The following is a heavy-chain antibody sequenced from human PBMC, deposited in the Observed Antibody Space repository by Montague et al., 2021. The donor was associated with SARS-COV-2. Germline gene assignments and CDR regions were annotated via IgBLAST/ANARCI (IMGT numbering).Heavy chain of an antibody. CDR1: GDSISSYY. V-gene: IGHV4-59*01. CDR2: IYYSGST. J-gene: IGHJ4*02. Sequence: SETLSLTCTVSGDSISSYYWSWIRQPPGKGLDWIGYIYYSGSTNYNPSLKSRVTISVDTSKNQFSLKLSSVTAADTAVYYCARVRQRYYFGSWVDAHFDYWGQGALVTVSS. D-gene: IGHD2/OR15-2a*01. CDR3: ARVRQRYYFGSWVDAHFDY.